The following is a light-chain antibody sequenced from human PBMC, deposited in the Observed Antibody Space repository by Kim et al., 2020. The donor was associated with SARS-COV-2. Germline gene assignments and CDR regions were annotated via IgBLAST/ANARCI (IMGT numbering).Light chain of an antibody. Sequence: VSPGQTASITCSGDKLGDKYACWYQQKPGQSPVLVIYQDSKRPSGIPERFSGSNSGNKATLTISGTQAMDEADYYCQAWDSSTGVFGGGTQLTVL. V-gene: IGLV3-1*01. J-gene: IGLJ3*02. CDR2: QDS. CDR1: KLGDKY. CDR3: QAWDSSTGV.